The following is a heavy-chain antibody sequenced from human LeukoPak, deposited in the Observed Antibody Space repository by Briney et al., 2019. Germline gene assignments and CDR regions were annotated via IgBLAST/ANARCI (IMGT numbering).Heavy chain of an antibody. CDR2: ISYDGSNK. Sequence: PGGSLRLSYAASGFTFSSYAMHWVRQAPGKGLEWVAVISYDGSNKYYADSVKGRFTISRDNSKNTLYLQMNSLRAEDTAVYYCAREGMATIPHYWGQGTLVTVSS. D-gene: IGHD5-24*01. CDR1: GFTFSSYA. J-gene: IGHJ4*02. V-gene: IGHV3-30-3*01. CDR3: AREGMATIPHY.